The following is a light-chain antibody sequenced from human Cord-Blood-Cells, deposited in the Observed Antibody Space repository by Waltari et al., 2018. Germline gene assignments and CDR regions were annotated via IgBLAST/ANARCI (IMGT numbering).Light chain of an antibody. CDR3: CSYAGSSTFVV. CDR1: GGDVGSYNL. Sequence: QSALTQPASVSGSPGQSITIPCTGTGGDVGSYNLVSWYQQYPGKAPKLMIYEVSKRPSGVSNRFSGSKSGNTASLTISGLQAEDEADYYCCSYAGSSTFVVFGGGTKLTVL. J-gene: IGLJ2*01. CDR2: EVS. V-gene: IGLV2-23*02.